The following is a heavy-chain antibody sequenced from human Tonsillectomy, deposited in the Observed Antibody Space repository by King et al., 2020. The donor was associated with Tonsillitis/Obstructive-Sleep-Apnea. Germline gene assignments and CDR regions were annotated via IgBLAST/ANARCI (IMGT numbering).Heavy chain of an antibody. CDR1: GYTFTSYA. D-gene: IGHD2-2*01. Sequence: VQLVESGSELKKPGASVTVSCKASGYTFTSYAMNWVRQAPGQGLEWMGWINTNTGNPTYAQGFTGRFVFSLDTSVSTAYLQISSLKAEDTAVYYCARGRDIVVVPAAKPGGPDYWGQGTLVTVSS. CDR3: ARGRDIVVVPAAKPGGPDY. J-gene: IGHJ4*02. CDR2: INTNTGNP. V-gene: IGHV7-4-1*02.